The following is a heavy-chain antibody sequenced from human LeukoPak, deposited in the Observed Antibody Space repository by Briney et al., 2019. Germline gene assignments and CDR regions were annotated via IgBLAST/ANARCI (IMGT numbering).Heavy chain of an antibody. Sequence: GGSLRLSCAASGFTFSSYAMSWVRQAPGKGPEWVSAISGSGDSTYYADSVKGRFTISRDNSKNTLYLQMNSLRAEDTAVYYCASGVGANAPIDYWGQGTLVTVSS. D-gene: IGHD1-26*01. J-gene: IGHJ4*02. V-gene: IGHV3-23*01. CDR3: ASGVGANAPIDY. CDR2: ISGSGDST. CDR1: GFTFSSYA.